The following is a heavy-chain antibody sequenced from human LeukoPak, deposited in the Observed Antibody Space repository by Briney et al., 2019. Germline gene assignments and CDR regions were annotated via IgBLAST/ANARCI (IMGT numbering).Heavy chain of an antibody. CDR1: GGSISSYY. V-gene: IGHV4-59*01. CDR2: IYYSGST. J-gene: IGHJ4*02. CDR3: ARGGYDFWSGYYTGIGD. D-gene: IGHD3-3*01. Sequence: SETLSLTCTVSGGSISSYYWSWIRQPPGKGLEWIGYIYYSGSTNYNPSLKSRVTMSVDTSKNQFSLKLSSVTDADTAVYYCARGGYDFWSGYYTGIGDWGQGTLVTVSS.